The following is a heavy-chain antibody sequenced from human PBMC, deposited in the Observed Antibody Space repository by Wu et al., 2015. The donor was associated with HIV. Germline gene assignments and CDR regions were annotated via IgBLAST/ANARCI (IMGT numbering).Heavy chain of an antibody. CDR3: ASGDGNNLNY. J-gene: IGHJ4*02. V-gene: IGHV1-18*01. CDR2: ISAYNGNT. Sequence: QLQLVQSGAEVKKPGASVKVSCKASGYTFTNHDIHWVRQAPGQGLEWIGWISAYNGNTNSAEKLQDRVTMTRDTFTSTAYMKLRSLRSDDTAVYYCASGDGNNLNYWGQGTLVTVSS. D-gene: IGHD5-24*01. CDR1: GYTFTNHD.